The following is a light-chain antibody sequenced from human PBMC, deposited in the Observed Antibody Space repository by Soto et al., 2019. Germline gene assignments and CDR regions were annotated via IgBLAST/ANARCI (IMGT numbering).Light chain of an antibody. J-gene: IGKJ5*01. CDR2: DAS. CDR3: QQYNNWPSIT. CDR1: QSVRSS. V-gene: IGKV3-15*01. Sequence: EIVMTQSPGTLSVSPGERATLFCRASQSVRSSLAWYQQKPGQAPRLFIYDASTRATGIPARFSGSGSRTEFTITISSLQSEDFALYYCQQYNNWPSITSGHGTRLESK.